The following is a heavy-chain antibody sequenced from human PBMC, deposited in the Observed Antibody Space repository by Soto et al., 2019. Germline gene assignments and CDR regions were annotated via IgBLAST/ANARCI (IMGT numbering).Heavy chain of an antibody. V-gene: IGHV1-69*02. Sequence: QVQLVQSGAEVKKPGSSVKVSCKASGGTFSSYTISWVRQAPGQGLEWMGRIIPILGIANYAQKFQGRVTITADKSTSTAYMELSSLGSEDTAVYYCARAPQRRTTMWPWGQGTMVTVSS. CDR1: GGTFSSYT. D-gene: IGHD4-17*01. J-gene: IGHJ3*01. CDR3: ARAPQRRTTMWP. CDR2: IIPILGIA.